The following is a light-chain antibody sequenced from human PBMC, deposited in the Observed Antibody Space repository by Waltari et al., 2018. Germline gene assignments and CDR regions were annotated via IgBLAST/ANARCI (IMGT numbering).Light chain of an antibody. Sequence: QSALTQPASVSGSPAQSITISCPGTSSDVGAYNYVSWFHQHPGKAPKLLIYEVSNRPSGVSSRFSGSRSGNTASLTISGLQAEDEADYYCSAYRGSSALVFGTGTKVTVL. CDR2: EVS. J-gene: IGLJ1*01. CDR3: SAYRGSSALV. CDR1: SSDVGAYNY. V-gene: IGLV2-14*01.